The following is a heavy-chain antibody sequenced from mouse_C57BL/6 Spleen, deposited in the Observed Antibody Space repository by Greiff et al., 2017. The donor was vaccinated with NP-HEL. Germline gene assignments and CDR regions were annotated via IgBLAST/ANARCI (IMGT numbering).Heavy chain of an antibody. D-gene: IGHD2-4*01. V-gene: IGHV5-6*01. CDR3: ARRYDYATWFAY. Sequence: EVQVVESGGDLVKPGGSLKLSCAASGFTFSSYGMSWVRQTPDKRLEWVATISSGGSYTYYPDSVKGRFTISRDNAKNTLYLQMSSLKSEDTAMYYCARRYDYATWFAYWGQGTLVTVSA. CDR1: GFTFSSYG. J-gene: IGHJ3*01. CDR2: ISSGGSYT.